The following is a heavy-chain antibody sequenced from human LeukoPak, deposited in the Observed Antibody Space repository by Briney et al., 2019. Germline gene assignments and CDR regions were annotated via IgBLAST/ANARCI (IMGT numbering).Heavy chain of an antibody. CDR3: ARDWWGDGPVAGTFGY. J-gene: IGHJ4*02. D-gene: IGHD6-19*01. CDR2: IWYDGSNK. CDR1: GFTFGSYG. Sequence: PGGSLRLSCAASGFTFGSYGMHWVRQAPGKGLEWVAVIWYDGSNKYYADSVKGRFTISRDNSKNTLYLQMNSLRAEDTAVYYCARDWWGDGPVAGTFGYWGQGTLVTVSS. V-gene: IGHV3-33*01.